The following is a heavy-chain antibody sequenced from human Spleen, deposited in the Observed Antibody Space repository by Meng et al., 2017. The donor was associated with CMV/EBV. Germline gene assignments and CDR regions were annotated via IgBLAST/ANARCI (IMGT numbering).Heavy chain of an antibody. CDR1: GITSGITFSSYM. Sequence: GESLKISCAASGITSGITFSSYMMNWVRQAPGKGLEWVSSITSGSYINNADSMKGRFTISRDNANNSLYLQMNSLRAEDTAVYYCVRDLKYSGYDPYYFDYWGQGTLVTVSS. D-gene: IGHD5-12*01. CDR3: VRDLKYSGYDPYYFDY. V-gene: IGHV3-21*01. J-gene: IGHJ4*02. CDR2: ITSGSYI.